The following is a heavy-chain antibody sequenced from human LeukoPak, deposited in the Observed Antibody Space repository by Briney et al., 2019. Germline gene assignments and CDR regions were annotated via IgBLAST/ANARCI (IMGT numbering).Heavy chain of an antibody. J-gene: IGHJ4*02. D-gene: IGHD3-10*01. CDR1: AYTFTDYY. V-gene: IGHV1-8*02. CDR2: MNPNSGNT. CDR3: ASRPTYYYAGSYFDY. Sequence: ASVKVSCKASAYTFTDYYMHWVRQAPGQGLEWMGWMNPNSGNTGYAQKFQGRVTMTRNTSISTAYMELSSLRSEDTAVYYCASRPTYYYAGSYFDYWGQGTLVTVSS.